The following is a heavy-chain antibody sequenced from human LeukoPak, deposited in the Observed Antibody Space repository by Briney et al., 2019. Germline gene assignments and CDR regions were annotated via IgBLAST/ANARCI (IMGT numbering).Heavy chain of an antibody. D-gene: IGHD4-11*01. CDR2: ISAYNGNT. CDR3: ARPTSGDAFDI. V-gene: IGHV1-18*04. J-gene: IGHJ3*02. Sequence: ASVKLSCKASGYTFTSYGISWVRQAPGQGLEWMGCISAYNGNTNYAQKLEGRVTMTTDTSTSTAYMELRSLRSDETAVYYCARPTSGDAFDIWGQGTMVTVSS. CDR1: GYTFTSYG.